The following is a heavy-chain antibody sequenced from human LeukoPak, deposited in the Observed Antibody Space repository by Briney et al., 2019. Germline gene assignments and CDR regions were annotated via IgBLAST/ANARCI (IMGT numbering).Heavy chain of an antibody. J-gene: IGHJ4*02. CDR2: IYHSGST. Sequence: PSETLSLTCAVSGYSISSGYYWAWIRQPPGKGLEWIGSIYHSGSTYYKPSLKSRVTISVDTSKNQFSLNVNSVTATDTAVYYCARHGGHSGFDPYDFWGQGTLVTVSS. D-gene: IGHD5-12*01. V-gene: IGHV4-38-2*01. CDR1: GYSISSGYY. CDR3: ARHGGHSGFDPYDF.